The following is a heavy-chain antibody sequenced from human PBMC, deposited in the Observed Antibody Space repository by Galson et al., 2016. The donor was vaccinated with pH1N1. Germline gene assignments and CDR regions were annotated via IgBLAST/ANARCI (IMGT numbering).Heavy chain of an antibody. V-gene: IGHV3-30*02. CDR2: VQDDGTTE. CDR1: GFTFSNYG. J-gene: IGHJ3*02. D-gene: IGHD3-16*02. CDR3: ARDPRELSPTFGAFDI. Sequence: SLRLSCAASGFTFSNYGMHWVRQAPGKGLEWVAFVQDDGTTEYYADSMKGRFTISRDNSQKTLYLQMNNLRVDDTAVYYCARDPRELSPTFGAFDIWGQGTMVTVSS.